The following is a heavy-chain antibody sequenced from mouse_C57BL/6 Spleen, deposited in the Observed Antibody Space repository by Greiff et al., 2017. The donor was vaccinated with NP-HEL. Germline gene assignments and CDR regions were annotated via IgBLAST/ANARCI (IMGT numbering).Heavy chain of an antibody. V-gene: IGHV1-69*01. Sequence: QVQLQQPGAELVMPGASVKLSCKASGYTFTSYWMHWVKQRPGQGLEWIGEIDPSDSYTNYNQKFKGKSTLTVDKSSSTAYMQLSSLTSEDSAVYYCAIPPPYGVVVYYWYFDVWGTGTTVTVSS. J-gene: IGHJ1*03. CDR2: IDPSDSYT. CDR3: AIPPPYGVVVYYWYFDV. D-gene: IGHD1-1*02. CDR1: GYTFTSYW.